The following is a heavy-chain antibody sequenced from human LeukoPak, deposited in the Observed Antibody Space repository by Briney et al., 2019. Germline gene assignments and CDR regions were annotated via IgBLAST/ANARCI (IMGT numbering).Heavy chain of an antibody. J-gene: IGHJ5*02. Sequence: GGFLRLSCAASGFTVSSNYMSWVRQAPGKGLEWVSVIYSGGSTYYADSVKGRFTISRHNSKNTLYLQMNSLRAEDTAVYYCARAPPPYCSGGSCYSFSWGQGTLVTVSS. D-gene: IGHD2-15*01. CDR1: GFTVSSNY. CDR3: ARAPPPYCSGGSCYSFS. CDR2: IYSGGST. V-gene: IGHV3-53*04.